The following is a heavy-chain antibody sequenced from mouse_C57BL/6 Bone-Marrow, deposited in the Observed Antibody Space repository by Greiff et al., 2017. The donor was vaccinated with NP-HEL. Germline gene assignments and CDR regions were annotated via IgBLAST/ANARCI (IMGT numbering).Heavy chain of an antibody. CDR1: GYNITSYW. CDR3: ARFFSDGSSYYFDY. J-gene: IGHJ2*01. Sequence: QVQLQQPGAELVRPGSSVKLSCKASGYNITSYWMDWVKQRPGQGLEWIGNIYPYDSETKYNQKFKVKATLTVDKSSSTADMQLSSLTSEDSAVYYCARFFSDGSSYYFDYWGQGTTLTVSS. V-gene: IGHV1-61*01. D-gene: IGHD1-1*01. CDR2: IYPYDSET.